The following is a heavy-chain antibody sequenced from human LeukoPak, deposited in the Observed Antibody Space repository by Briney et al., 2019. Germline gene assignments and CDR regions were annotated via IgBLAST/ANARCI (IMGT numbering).Heavy chain of an antibody. CDR2: INGDGSST. J-gene: IGHJ4*02. CDR1: GFTFSSDW. D-gene: IGHD3-22*01. CDR3: ARSLDSPDISAVYDTSGYYPIDY. V-gene: IGHV3-74*01. Sequence: PGGSLRLSCAASGFTFSSDWMHWVRQAPGKGLVCVSYINGDGSSTNYADSVRGRFTISRDNAKKTLYLQMNSLRDEDTAVYYCARSLDSPDISAVYDTSGYYPIDYWGQGTLVTVSS.